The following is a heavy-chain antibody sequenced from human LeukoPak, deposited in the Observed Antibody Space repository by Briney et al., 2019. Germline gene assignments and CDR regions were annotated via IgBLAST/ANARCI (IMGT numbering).Heavy chain of an antibody. D-gene: IGHD3-3*01. J-gene: IGHJ6*02. CDR3: ARVRFLEGLSKPRFYYYYGMDV. CDR1: GGSFSGYY. Sequence: SETLSLTCAVYGGSFSGYYWSWIRQPPGKGLEWIGEINHSGSTNYNPSLKSRVTISVDTSKNQFSLKLSSVTAADTAVYYCARVRFLEGLSKPRFYYYYGMDVWGQGTTVTVSS. V-gene: IGHV4-34*01. CDR2: INHSGST.